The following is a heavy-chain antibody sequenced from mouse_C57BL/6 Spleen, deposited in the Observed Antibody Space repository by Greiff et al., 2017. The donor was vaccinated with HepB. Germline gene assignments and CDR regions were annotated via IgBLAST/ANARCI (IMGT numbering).Heavy chain of an antibody. V-gene: IGHV1-50*01. CDR2: IDPSDSYT. J-gene: IGHJ2*01. D-gene: IGHD3-2*02. Sequence: QVQLQQSGAELVKPGASVKLSCKASGYTFTSYWMQWVKQRPGQGLEWIGEIDPSDSYTNYNQKFKGKATLTVDTSSSTAYMQLSSLTSEDSAVYFCARSGDSSGYYFDYWGQGTTLTVSS. CDR3: ARSGDSSGYYFDY. CDR1: GYTFTSYW.